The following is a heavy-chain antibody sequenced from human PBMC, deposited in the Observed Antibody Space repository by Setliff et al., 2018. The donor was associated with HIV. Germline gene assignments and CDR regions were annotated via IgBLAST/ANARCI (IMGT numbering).Heavy chain of an antibody. J-gene: IGHJ4*02. CDR3: LLEAPLMMGTTPPL. CDR2: IYSTGST. D-gene: IGHD1-7*01. CDR1: GGSISNYY. V-gene: IGHV4-4*07. Sequence: SETLSLTCTVSGGSISNYYWSWIRQPAGKGLEWIGRIYSTGSTNYNPSLESRVTISADTTKNQFSLKLNTVTAADTAVYYCLLEAPLMMGTTPPLWGQGTLVTVSS.